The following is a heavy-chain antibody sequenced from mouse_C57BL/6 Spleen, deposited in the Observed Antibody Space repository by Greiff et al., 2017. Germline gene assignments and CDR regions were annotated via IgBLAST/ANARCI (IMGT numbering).Heavy chain of an antibody. Sequence: VQLQQSGAELVKPGASVKISCKASGYAFSSYWMNWVKQRPGQGLEWIGQIYPGGGDTNYNGKFKGKATLTADKSSSTAYMPLSSLTSEDSAVYFCARRGYYYDYDGGYAMDYWGQGTSVTVSS. CDR2: IYPGGGDT. CDR1: GYAFSSYW. D-gene: IGHD2-4*01. V-gene: IGHV1-80*01. CDR3: ARRGYYYDYDGGYAMDY. J-gene: IGHJ4*01.